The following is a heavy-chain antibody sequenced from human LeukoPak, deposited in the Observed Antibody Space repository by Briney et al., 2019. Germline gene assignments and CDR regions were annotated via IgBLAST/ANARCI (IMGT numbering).Heavy chain of an antibody. D-gene: IGHD6-13*01. Sequence: ASVKVSCKASGYTFTSYGISWVRQAPGQGLEWMGWISAYNGNTNYAQKLQGRVTMTTDTSTGTAYMELRSLRFDDTAVYYCARDRKRRQQLPNWFDPWGQGTLVTVSS. J-gene: IGHJ5*02. CDR2: ISAYNGNT. CDR3: ARDRKRRQQLPNWFDP. CDR1: GYTFTSYG. V-gene: IGHV1-18*01.